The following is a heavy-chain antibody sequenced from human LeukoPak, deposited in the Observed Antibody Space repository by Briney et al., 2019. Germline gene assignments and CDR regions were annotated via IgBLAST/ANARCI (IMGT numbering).Heavy chain of an antibody. V-gene: IGHV3-43*02. Sequence: PGGSLRLSCAASGFTFDDYAMHWVRQAPGKGLEWVSLISGDGDNTYYADSVKGRFTISRDNSKNSLYLQMNSLRTEDTALYYCTKETVTTYFYYYCFDVWGKGTTVTVSS. CDR2: ISGDGDNT. J-gene: IGHJ6*03. D-gene: IGHD4-17*01. CDR1: GFTFDDYA. CDR3: TKETVTTYFYYYCFDV.